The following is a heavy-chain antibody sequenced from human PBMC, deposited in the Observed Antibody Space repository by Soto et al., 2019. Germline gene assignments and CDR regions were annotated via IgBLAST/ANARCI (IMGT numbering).Heavy chain of an antibody. CDR1: GFSFSNYA. CDR3: TRRDREASGGHYSEY. V-gene: IGHV3-21*01. Sequence: EVQLVESGGGLVKPGGSLRLSCAASGFSFSNYAMSWVLQAPGQGLEWVSTLTSTSHTYYADSVKGRFTISRDNAKNSLYLQMNSLRAEDTAVYYCTRRDREASGGHYSEYWGQGTLVTVSS. J-gene: IGHJ4*02. D-gene: IGHD3-22*01. CDR2: LTSTSHT.